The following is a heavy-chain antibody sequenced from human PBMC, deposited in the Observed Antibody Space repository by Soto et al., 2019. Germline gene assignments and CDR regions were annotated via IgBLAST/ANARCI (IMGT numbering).Heavy chain of an antibody. Sequence: GSLRLSCAASGFTFSSYAMSWVRQAPGKGLEWVSAISGSGGSTYYADSVKGRFTISRDNSKNTLYLQMNSLRAEDTAVYYCAKVSLTGTTRVDYYYYYGMDVWGQGTTVTVSS. V-gene: IGHV3-23*01. D-gene: IGHD1-7*01. CDR2: ISGSGGST. CDR3: AKVSLTGTTRVDYYYYYGMDV. CDR1: GFTFSSYA. J-gene: IGHJ6*02.